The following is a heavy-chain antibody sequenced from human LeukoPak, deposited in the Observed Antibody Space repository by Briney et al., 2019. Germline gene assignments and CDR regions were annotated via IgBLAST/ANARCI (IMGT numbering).Heavy chain of an antibody. D-gene: IGHD4-17*01. CDR1: GYTFTGYY. V-gene: IGHV1-2*02. CDR3: ARGIVLTTVNTFDI. J-gene: IGHJ3*02. Sequence: ASVKVSCKASGYTFTGYYMHWVRQAPGQGFEWMGWINPNSVGTSYAQRFQGRVTMTRDTSISTAYMDLNRLTSDDTAVYFCARGIVLTTVNTFDIWGQGTLVTVSS. CDR2: INPNSVGT.